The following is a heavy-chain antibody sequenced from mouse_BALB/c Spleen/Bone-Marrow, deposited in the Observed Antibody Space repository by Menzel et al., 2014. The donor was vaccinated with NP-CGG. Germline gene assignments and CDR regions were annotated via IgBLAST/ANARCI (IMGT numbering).Heavy chain of an antibody. CDR2: INPHSSTI. CDR3: ARLGDRGWFAY. D-gene: IGHD3-3*01. J-gene: IGHJ3*01. V-gene: IGHV4-1*02. CDR1: GFDFSRYW. Sequence: EVKLVESGGGLVQPGGSLKLSCAASGFDFSRYWMGWVRQAPGKGLEWIGEINPHSSTINYTPSLKDKFIISRDNAKNTLYLQMSKVRSEDTALYYCARLGDRGWFAYWGQGTLVTVSA.